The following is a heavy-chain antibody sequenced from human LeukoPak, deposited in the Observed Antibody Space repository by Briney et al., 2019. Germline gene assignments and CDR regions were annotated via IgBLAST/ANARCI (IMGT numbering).Heavy chain of an antibody. CDR3: AREIGYCSSTSCYENFDY. Sequence: GGSLRLSCAASGFTFSSYWISWVRQAPGKGLEWVANIKQDGSEKYYVDSVKGRFTISRDNAKNSLYLQMNSLRAEDTAVCYCAREIGYCSSTSCYENFDYWGQGTLVTVSS. D-gene: IGHD2-2*01. CDR1: GFTFSSYW. CDR2: IKQDGSEK. J-gene: IGHJ4*02. V-gene: IGHV3-7*01.